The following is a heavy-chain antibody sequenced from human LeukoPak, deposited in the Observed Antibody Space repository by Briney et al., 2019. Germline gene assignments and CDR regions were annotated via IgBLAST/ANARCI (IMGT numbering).Heavy chain of an antibody. D-gene: IGHD6-13*01. CDR3: ARDPSSWNGFFDS. V-gene: IGHV3-74*01. J-gene: IGHJ4*02. Sequence: GGSLRLTCEASGFTFRSYWMHWVRQAPGKGLMWVSRIETDGSSTNYADSVKGRFTISRDNARNTVYLLMNSLRADDTAVYYCARDPSSWNGFFDSWGQGTLVTVSS. CDR2: IETDGSST. CDR1: GFTFRSYW.